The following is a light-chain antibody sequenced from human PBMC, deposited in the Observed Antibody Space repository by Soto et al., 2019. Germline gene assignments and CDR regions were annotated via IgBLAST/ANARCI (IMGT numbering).Light chain of an antibody. J-gene: IGKJ2*01. CDR2: DAS. Sequence: DIQMTQSPSTLSASVGDRVTITCRASQSISSWLAWYQQNPGKAPKLLIYDASSLESGVPSRFSGSGSGTEFTLTISRLQPDDFATYYCQQYNSYSYTFGHGTKLEIK. CDR3: QQYNSYSYT. V-gene: IGKV1-5*01. CDR1: QSISSW.